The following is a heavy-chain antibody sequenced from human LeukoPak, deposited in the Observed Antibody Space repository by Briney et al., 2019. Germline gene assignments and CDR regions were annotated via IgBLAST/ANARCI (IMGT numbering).Heavy chain of an antibody. D-gene: IGHD3-22*01. Sequence: QPGRSLRLSCAAPGFTFSSYGMHWVRQAPGKGLEWVAVISYDGSNKYYADSVKGRFTVSRDNSKNTLYLQMNSLRAEDTAVYYCAKGGYYYDISRFDIWGQGTMVTVSS. CDR1: GFTFSSYG. V-gene: IGHV3-30*18. CDR2: ISYDGSNK. J-gene: IGHJ3*02. CDR3: AKGGYYYDISRFDI.